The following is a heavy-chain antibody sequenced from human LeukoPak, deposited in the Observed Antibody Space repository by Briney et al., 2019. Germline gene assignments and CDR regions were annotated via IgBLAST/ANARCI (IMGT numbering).Heavy chain of an antibody. Sequence: ASVKVSSKASGYTFTSYGISWVRQAPGQGLEWMGWIRAYNGNTNYAQKLQGRVTMTTDTSTSTAYMALRSLRSDDTAVYYCARDPLERSYSYYGMDVWGQGTTVTVSS. CDR2: IRAYNGNT. D-gene: IGHD1-1*01. CDR1: GYTFTSYG. J-gene: IGHJ6*02. V-gene: IGHV1-18*01. CDR3: ARDPLERSYSYYGMDV.